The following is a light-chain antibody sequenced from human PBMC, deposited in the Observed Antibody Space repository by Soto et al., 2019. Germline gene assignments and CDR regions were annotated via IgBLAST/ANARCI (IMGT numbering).Light chain of an antibody. V-gene: IGKV1-39*01. Sequence: DIQMTQSPSSLSASVGDRVTITYRASQSISSYLNWYQQKPGKAPKLLIYAASSLQSGVPSRFSGSGSGTDFTLTISSLQPEDFATYYCQQSYSTRGFTFGPGTKVDIK. CDR2: AAS. CDR3: QQSYSTRGFT. J-gene: IGKJ3*01. CDR1: QSISSY.